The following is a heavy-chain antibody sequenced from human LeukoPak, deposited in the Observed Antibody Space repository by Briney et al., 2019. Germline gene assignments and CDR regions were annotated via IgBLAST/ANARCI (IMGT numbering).Heavy chain of an antibody. CDR2: MNPNSGNT. J-gene: IGHJ6*02. Sequence: ASVKVSCKASGYTFTSYDINWVRQAPGQGLEWMGWMNPNSGNTGYAQKFQGRVTMTRNTSLSTAYMELSSLRSEDTAVYYCARVRCSGGSCYYYYYGMDVWGQGTTVTVSS. CDR3: ARVRCSGGSCYYYYYGMDV. CDR1: GYTFTSYD. D-gene: IGHD2-15*01. V-gene: IGHV1-8*01.